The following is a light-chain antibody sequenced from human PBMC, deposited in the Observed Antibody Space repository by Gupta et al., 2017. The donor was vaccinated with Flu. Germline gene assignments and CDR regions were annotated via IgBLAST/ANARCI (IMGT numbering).Light chain of an antibody. J-gene: IGLJ2*01. V-gene: IGLV2-14*01. CDR3: SSSTSSSTVI. CDR1: SSDVGGYNY. CDR2: DVS. Sequence: HSALPQPASVSGSPGQSITISCTGTSSDVGGYNYVSWYQQHPDRAPKLMIYDVSNRPSGVSNRFSGSKSGNTASLTISGLQAEDEADYYCSSSTSSSTVIFGGGTKLTVL.